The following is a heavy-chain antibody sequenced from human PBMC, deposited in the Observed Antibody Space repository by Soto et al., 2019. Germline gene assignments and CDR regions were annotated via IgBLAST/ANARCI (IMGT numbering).Heavy chain of an antibody. CDR3: ARADGYCSGGSCYSYDY. V-gene: IGHV4-59*01. D-gene: IGHD2-15*01. CDR1: GGSISSYY. J-gene: IGHJ4*02. CDR2: IYYSGST. Sequence: QVQLQESGPGLVKPSETLSLTCTVSGGSISSYYWSWIRQPPGKGLEWIGYIYYSGSTNYNPSLKSRVTISVDTSKNQFSLKLSSVTAADTAVYYCARADGYCSGGSCYSYDYWGQRTLVTVSS.